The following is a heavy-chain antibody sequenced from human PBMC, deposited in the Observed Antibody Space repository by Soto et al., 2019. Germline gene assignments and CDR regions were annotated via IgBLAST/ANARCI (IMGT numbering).Heavy chain of an antibody. V-gene: IGHV3-21*01. D-gene: IGHD3-10*01. CDR1: GFTFSTYN. CDR3: ARVVEDGSGTYPTNFDY. CDR2: VSTSSTYM. J-gene: IGHJ4*02. Sequence: GGSLRLSCAASGFTFSTYNMNWVRQAPGKGLEWVSSVSTSSTYMYYADSVKGRFTISRDNAKNSLYLQMNSLRAEDTAVYYCARVVEDGSGTYPTNFDYWGQGTLVTVSS.